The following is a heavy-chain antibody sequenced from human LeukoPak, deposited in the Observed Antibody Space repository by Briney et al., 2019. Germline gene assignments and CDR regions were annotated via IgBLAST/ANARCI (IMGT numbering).Heavy chain of an antibody. D-gene: IGHD3-22*01. CDR2: INPNSGGT. J-gene: IGHJ4*02. CDR3: ARDGYYASSGYYPAY. CDR1: GYTFTGYY. V-gene: IGHV1-2*02. Sequence: ASVKVSCKASGYTFTGYYMPWVRQAPGQGLEWMGWINPNSGGTNYAQKFQGRVTMTRDTSISTAYMELSRLRSDDTAVYYCARDGYYASSGYYPAYWGQGTLVTVSS.